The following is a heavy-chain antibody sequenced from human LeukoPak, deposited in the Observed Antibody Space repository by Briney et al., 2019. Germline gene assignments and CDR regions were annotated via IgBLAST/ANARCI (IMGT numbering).Heavy chain of an antibody. CDR2: INHSGST. CDR3: ARSAVKQQLASRVSDY. J-gene: IGHJ4*02. V-gene: IGHV4-34*01. D-gene: IGHD6-13*01. Sequence: SETLSLTCAVYGGSFSGYYWSWIRQPPGKGLEWIGEINHSGSTNYNPSLKSRVTISVDTSQNQFSLTLSSVTAADTAVYYCARSAVKQQLASRVSDYWGQGTLVTVSS. CDR1: GGSFSGYY.